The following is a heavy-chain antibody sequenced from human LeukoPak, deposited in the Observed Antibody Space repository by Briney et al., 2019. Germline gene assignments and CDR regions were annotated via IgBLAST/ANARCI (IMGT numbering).Heavy chain of an antibody. V-gene: IGHV1-69*13. D-gene: IGHD3-16*02. J-gene: IGHJ4*02. CDR3: ARDVHDYVWGSYRYKVDY. Sequence: SVKVSCKASGGTFSSYAISWVRQAPGQGLEWMGGIIPIFGTANYAQKFQGRVTITADESTSTAYMELRSLRSDDTAVYYCARDVHDYVWGSYRYKVDYWGQGTLVTVSS. CDR1: GGTFSSYA. CDR2: IIPIFGTA.